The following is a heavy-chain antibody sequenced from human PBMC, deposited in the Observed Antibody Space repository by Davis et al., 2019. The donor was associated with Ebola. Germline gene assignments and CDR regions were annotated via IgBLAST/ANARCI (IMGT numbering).Heavy chain of an antibody. Sequence: SETLSLTCTVSGGSTSSYYWSWIRQPPGTGLEWIGYLYYSGSTNYNPSLKIRFTISVDTSKNQFSLKLSPVTAADTAVYYCASRSSPLLRPHYYYYGMDVWGQGTTVTVSS. CDR3: ASRSSPLLRPHYYYYGMDV. CDR2: LYYSGST. V-gene: IGHV4-59*01. D-gene: IGHD2-15*01. J-gene: IGHJ6*02. CDR1: GGSTSSYY.